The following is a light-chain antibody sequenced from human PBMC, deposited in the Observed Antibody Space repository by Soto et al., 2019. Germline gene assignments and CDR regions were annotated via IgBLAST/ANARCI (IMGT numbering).Light chain of an antibody. V-gene: IGKV1-9*01. CDR3: QQLNSFPRT. CDR2: EVS. CDR1: QGIANY. Sequence: DIPLTQSPSFLSASVGDRVTITCRASQGIANYLAWYQQKPGKAPNLLIYEVSSLQTGVPSRFSGSGSGTDFTLTISNLQPEDFATYYCQQLNSFPRTFGQGTKVEVK. J-gene: IGKJ1*01.